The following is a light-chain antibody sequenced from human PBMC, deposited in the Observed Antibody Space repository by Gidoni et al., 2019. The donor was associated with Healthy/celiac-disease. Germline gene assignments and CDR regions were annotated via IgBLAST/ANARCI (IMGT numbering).Light chain of an antibody. CDR2: AAS. V-gene: IGKV1-NL1*01. Sequence: DIQMTQSPSSLSASVGDRVTITCRASQGISNSLAWYQQKPGKAPKLLLYAASRLESGVPSRFSGSGSGTDYTLTISSLQPEDFATYYCQQYYSTPPLTFXGXTKVEIK. CDR1: QGISNS. J-gene: IGKJ4*01. CDR3: QQYYSTPPLT.